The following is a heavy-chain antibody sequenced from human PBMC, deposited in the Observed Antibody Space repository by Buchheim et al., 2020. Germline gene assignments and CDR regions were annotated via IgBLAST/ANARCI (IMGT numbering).Heavy chain of an antibody. V-gene: IGHV3-48*03. CDR1: GFTFSSYE. J-gene: IGHJ6*02. CDR2: ISSSGSAI. CDR3: ASTGLIAAAGRWYGMDV. Sequence: EVQLVESGGGLVQPGGSLRLSCAASGFTFSSYEMNWVRQAPGKGLEWVSYISSSGSAIYYADSVKGRFTISRDNSKNTLYLQMNSLRAEDTAVYYCASTGLIAAAGRWYGMDVWGQGTT. D-gene: IGHD6-13*01.